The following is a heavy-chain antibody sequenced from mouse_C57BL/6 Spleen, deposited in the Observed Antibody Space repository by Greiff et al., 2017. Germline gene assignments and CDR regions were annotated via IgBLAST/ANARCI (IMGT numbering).Heavy chain of an antibody. CDR2: ISYDGSN. Sequence: EVQRVESGPGLVKPSQSLSLTCSVTGYSITSGYYWNWIRQFPGNKLEWMGYISYDGSNNYNPSLKNRISITRDTSKNQFFLKLNSVTTEDTATYYCARGGHYGSSSWFAYWGQGTLVTVSA. V-gene: IGHV3-6*01. J-gene: IGHJ3*01. CDR3: ARGGHYGSSSWFAY. CDR1: GYSITSGYY. D-gene: IGHD1-1*01.